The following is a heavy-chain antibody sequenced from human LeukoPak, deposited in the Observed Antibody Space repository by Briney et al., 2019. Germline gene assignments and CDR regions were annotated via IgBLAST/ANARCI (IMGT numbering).Heavy chain of an antibody. J-gene: IGHJ4*02. Sequence: TGGSLRLSCAASGFTFSSYWMHWVRQAPGKGLVWVSRINSDGSSTSYADSVKGRFTISRDNAKNTLYLQMNSLRAEDTAVYYCAKDSARYIFDYWGQGTLVTVSS. CDR1: GFTFSSYW. CDR3: AKDSARYIFDY. D-gene: IGHD1-14*01. CDR2: INSDGSST. V-gene: IGHV3-74*01.